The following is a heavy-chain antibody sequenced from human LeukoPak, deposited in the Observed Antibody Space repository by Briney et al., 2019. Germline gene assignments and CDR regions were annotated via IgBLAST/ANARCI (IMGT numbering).Heavy chain of an antibody. D-gene: IGHD1-26*01. V-gene: IGHV1-18*01. Sequence: ASVKVSCKASGYTFTSYGISWVRQAPGQGLEWIGWVSAKNGNTNYAQKLQGRVAMTTDTSTSTAYMELRSLRSDDTAVYYCARDTEWEKNPDYFDYWGQGTLVTVSS. J-gene: IGHJ4*02. CDR1: GYTFTSYG. CDR3: ARDTEWEKNPDYFDY. CDR2: VSAKNGNT.